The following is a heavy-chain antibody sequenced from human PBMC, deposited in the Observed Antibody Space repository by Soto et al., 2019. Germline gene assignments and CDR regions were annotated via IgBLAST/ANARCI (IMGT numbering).Heavy chain of an antibody. CDR3: ARGSDIVGVTAIQDYFDY. J-gene: IGHJ4*02. CDR1: GFTFSSYA. CDR2: ISYDGSNK. V-gene: IGHV3-30-3*01. D-gene: IGHD2-21*02. Sequence: GGSLRLSCAASGFTFSSYAMHWVRQAPGKGLEWVAVISYDGSNKYYADSVKGRFTISRDNSKNTLYLQMNSLRAEDTAVYYCARGSDIVGVTAIQDYFDYWGQGTLVTVSS.